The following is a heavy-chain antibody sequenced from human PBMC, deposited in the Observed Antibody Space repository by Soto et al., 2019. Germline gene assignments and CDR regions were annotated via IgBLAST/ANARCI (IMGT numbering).Heavy chain of an antibody. CDR1: EFTFSNYA. D-gene: IGHD5-12*01. CDR2: ISGSGVAT. V-gene: IGHV3-23*01. Sequence: EVQLLESGGGLVQPGGSLRLSCAASEFTFSNYAMTWVRQAPGKGLEWVSTISGSGVATFYADSVKGRFTISRDNSKNMMYLQLTSLRDEDTAVYYCAQVMQRWRWVSGFWGQGALVTVSS. CDR3: AQVMQRWRWVSGF. J-gene: IGHJ4*02.